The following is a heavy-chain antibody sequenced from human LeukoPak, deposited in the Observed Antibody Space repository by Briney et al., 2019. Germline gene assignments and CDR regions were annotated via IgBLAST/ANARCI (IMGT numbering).Heavy chain of an antibody. Sequence: SETLSLTCTVSGASIRNYYWSWIRQSPGKGLEWIGYIYYSGSTNYNPSLESRVAMSVDTSKNQFSLRLSSVTASDTAIYYCARRYSSSWYVGFFDPWGQGTLVTVSS. V-gene: IGHV4-59*08. CDR3: ARRYSSSWYVGFFDP. CDR1: GASIRNYY. CDR2: IYYSGST. D-gene: IGHD6-13*01. J-gene: IGHJ5*02.